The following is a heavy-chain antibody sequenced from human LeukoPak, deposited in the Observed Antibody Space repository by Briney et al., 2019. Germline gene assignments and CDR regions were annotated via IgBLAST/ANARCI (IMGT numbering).Heavy chain of an antibody. Sequence: SETLSLTCTASGGSINNYYWSWIRQPAGKGLEWIGCIYSSGSTNYSPSLKSRVTMSVDTSKTQFSLRLSSVTAADTAVYYSARGPDTRGYSYYFDYWGQGTLVSVSS. CDR3: ARGPDTRGYSYYFDY. D-gene: IGHD5-18*01. V-gene: IGHV4-4*07. CDR2: IYSSGST. CDR1: GGSINNYY. J-gene: IGHJ4*02.